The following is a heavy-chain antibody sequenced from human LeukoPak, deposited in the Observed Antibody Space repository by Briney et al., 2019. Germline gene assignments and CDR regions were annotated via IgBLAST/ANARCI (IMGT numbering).Heavy chain of an antibody. CDR2: IHSSGYT. CDR3: AKRQGPNSGSYDWFDP. D-gene: IGHD1-26*01. CDR1: GGSVSSYY. V-gene: IGHV4-4*09. J-gene: IGHJ5*02. Sequence: PSETLSLTCTVSGGSVSSYYWSWIRQPPGRGLEWIAYIHSSGYTNYNPSLKSRVTISVDTSKNQFSLKVTSVTAADTAVYYCAKRQGPNSGSYDWFDPWGQGTLVTVSS.